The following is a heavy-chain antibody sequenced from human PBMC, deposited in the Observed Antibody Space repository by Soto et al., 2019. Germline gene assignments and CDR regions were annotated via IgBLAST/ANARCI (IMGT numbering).Heavy chain of an antibody. V-gene: IGHV3-30*18. CDR1: GFTFSSYG. CDR2: ISYDGSNK. D-gene: IGHD3-22*01. J-gene: IGHJ4*02. Sequence: QVQLVESGGGVVQPGRSLRLSCAASGFTFSSYGMHWVRQAPGKGLEWVAVISYDGSNKYYADSVKGRFTISRDNSKNTLYLQMHSLRAEDTAVYYCAKVGYYDRTFDYWGQGTLVTVSS. CDR3: AKVGYYDRTFDY.